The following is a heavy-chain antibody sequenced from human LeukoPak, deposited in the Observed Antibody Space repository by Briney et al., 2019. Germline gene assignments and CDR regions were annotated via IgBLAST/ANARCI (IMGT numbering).Heavy chain of an antibody. D-gene: IGHD1-20*01. CDR3: ARSKGITGTTGFDP. Sequence: SETLSLTCTVSGGSISSYYWSWIRQPPGKGLEWIGYIYYSGSTNYNPSLKSRVTISVDTPKNQFSLKLSSVTAADTAVYYCARSKGITGTTGFDPWGQGTLVTVSS. J-gene: IGHJ5*02. CDR1: GGSISSYY. CDR2: IYYSGST. V-gene: IGHV4-59*08.